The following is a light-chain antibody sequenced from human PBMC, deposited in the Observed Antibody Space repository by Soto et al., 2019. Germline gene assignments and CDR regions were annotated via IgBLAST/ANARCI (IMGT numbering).Light chain of an antibody. CDR1: QSVSSY. J-gene: IGKJ2*01. V-gene: IGKV3-11*01. Sequence: EIVLTQSPATLSLSPGERATLSCRASQSVSSYLSWYQQKPGQAPRLLIYDASNRATDIPARFSGSGSGTDFTHTISSLESEDFAVYYCQQRGKWPRTFGQGTKLELK. CDR3: QQRGKWPRT. CDR2: DAS.